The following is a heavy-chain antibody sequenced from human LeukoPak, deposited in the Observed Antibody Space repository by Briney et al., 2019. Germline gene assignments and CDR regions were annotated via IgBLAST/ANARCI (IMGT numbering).Heavy chain of an antibody. CDR1: GFTFSSYS. D-gene: IGHD3-22*01. Sequence: PGGSLRLSCAVSGFTFSSYSLDWARQAPGKGLEWVALISYDGSVQYYSDSVKGRFIISRDNSKNTLYLQMNSLSAEDTAVYYCARGFRDSRGFWVDYWGQGTRVIVSS. J-gene: IGHJ4*02. CDR3: ARGFRDSRGFWVDY. V-gene: IGHV3-30*04. CDR2: ISYDGSVQ.